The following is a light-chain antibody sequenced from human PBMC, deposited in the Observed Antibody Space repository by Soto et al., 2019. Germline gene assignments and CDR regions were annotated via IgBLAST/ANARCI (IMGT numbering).Light chain of an antibody. CDR1: QSINNNY. CDR2: GAS. J-gene: IGKJ1*01. V-gene: IGKV3-20*01. CDR3: QHYGGSPRT. Sequence: EIVLTQSPGTLSLSPGEIATLSCRASQSINNNYLASYQQKRGQAPRLLIYGASSRATGIPDRLRGSGSGTAFTLPIRRLAPEDFAVYYCQHYGGSPRTFGQGTKVAIK.